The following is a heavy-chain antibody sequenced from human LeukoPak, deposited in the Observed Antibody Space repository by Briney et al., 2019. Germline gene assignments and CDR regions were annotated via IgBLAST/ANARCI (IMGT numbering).Heavy chain of an antibody. CDR2: ITYDGSNK. CDR3: AKDQDYCSGGSCYSLST. V-gene: IGHV3-30*18. J-gene: IGHJ5*02. CDR1: GFTFTSYG. Sequence: PGRSLRLSCVPSGFTFTSYGMHWVRPAPGKGLEWVAVITYDGSNKYYADSVKGRLTISRDNSKNTLYLQMNSLRAEDTAVYYCAKDQDYCSGGSCYSLSTWGQGTLVTVSS. D-gene: IGHD2-15*01.